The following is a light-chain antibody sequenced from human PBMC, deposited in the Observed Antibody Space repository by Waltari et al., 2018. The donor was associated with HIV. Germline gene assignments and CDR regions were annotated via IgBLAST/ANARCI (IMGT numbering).Light chain of an antibody. CDR2: WAS. CDR1: QTVFSGSNNKNY. Sequence: DIVVTQSPDSLAVSLGERATINCKSSQTVFSGSNNKNYLAWYQQRQWQPPKLLIYWASTRESGVPDRFNGSGSGTDFTLTISSLQAEDVAVYYCQQYYSTPPSLTFGGGTKVEIK. J-gene: IGKJ4*01. CDR3: QQYYSTPPSLT. V-gene: IGKV4-1*01.